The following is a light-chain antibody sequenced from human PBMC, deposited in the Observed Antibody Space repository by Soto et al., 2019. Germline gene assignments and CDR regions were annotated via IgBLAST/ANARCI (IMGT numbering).Light chain of an antibody. V-gene: IGKV3-20*01. CDR1: QSVSSSY. Sequence: EIVLTQSPGTLSLSPGERATLSCRASQSVSSSYLAWYQQKPGQAPRLLIYAASSRATGIPARFSGSGSGTDFTLTISSLEPEDFAVYYCQQYSRSPFTFGHATKVDIK. CDR3: QQYSRSPFT. CDR2: AAS. J-gene: IGKJ3*01.